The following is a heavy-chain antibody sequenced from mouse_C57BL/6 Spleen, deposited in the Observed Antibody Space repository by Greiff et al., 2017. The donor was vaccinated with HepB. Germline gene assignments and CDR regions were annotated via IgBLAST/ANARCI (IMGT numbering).Heavy chain of an antibody. CDR2: IYPGDGDT. V-gene: IGHV1-82*01. J-gene: IGHJ2*01. CDR3: AREGDYSKYDLDY. D-gene: IGHD2-5*01. Sequence: VQLVESGPELVKPGASVKISCKASGYAFSSSWMHWVKQRPGKGLEWIGRIYPGDGDTNYNGKFKGKATMTADKSSSTAYMQLSSLTSEDSAVYFCAREGDYSKYDLDYWGQGTTVTVSS. CDR1: GYAFSSSW.